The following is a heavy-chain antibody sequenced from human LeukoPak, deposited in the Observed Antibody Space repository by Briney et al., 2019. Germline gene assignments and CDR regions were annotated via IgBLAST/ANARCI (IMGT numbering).Heavy chain of an antibody. CDR3: ATNLWSRGGDYWYFDL. Sequence: GSSVQVSCKASGGTFSTSAISWVRQAPGQGLEWMGGIVPIFATANYAQKFQGRVTITADESTSTAYMDLSSLRSEDTALYYCATNLWSRGGDYWYFDLWGRGTLVTVSS. D-gene: IGHD3-10*01. V-gene: IGHV1-69*01. CDR1: GGTFSTSA. J-gene: IGHJ2*01. CDR2: IVPIFATA.